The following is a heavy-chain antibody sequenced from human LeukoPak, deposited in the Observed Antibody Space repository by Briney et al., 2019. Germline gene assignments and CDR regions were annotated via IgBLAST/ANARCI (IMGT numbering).Heavy chain of an antibody. CDR2: IYYSGST. Sequence: SETLSLTCTVSGASITSYYWSWIRQPPGKGLEWIGYIYYSGSTNYNPSLKSRATISLDTSKNLFSLKLTSVTAADTAVYYCARVRGTDAFDIWGQGTMVTVSS. CDR1: GASITSYY. J-gene: IGHJ3*02. V-gene: IGHV4-59*01. CDR3: ARVRGTDAFDI.